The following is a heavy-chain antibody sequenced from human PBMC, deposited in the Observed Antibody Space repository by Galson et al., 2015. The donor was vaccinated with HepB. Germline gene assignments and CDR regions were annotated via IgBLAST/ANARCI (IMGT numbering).Heavy chain of an antibody. J-gene: IGHJ4*02. V-gene: IGHV3-11*01. D-gene: IGHD2-8*01. CDR3: LIGHYFDN. Sequence: SLRLSCAASGLSGLSFSDYYMSWIRQAPGKGLEWLSYISGSGGIEYYVDSVKGRFTISRDNAKNSLYLQMNNLRVEDTAVYYCLIGHYFDNWGQGTLVTVSS. CDR2: ISGSGGIE. CDR1: GLSGLSFSDYY.